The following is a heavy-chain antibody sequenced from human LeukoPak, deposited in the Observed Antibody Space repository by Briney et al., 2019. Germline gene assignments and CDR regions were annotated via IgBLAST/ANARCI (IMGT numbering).Heavy chain of an antibody. V-gene: IGHV3-23*01. Sequence: GGSLSLSGAASGFTFSSYARSGVGQAPGRGLEGFSAISGGGDSIYYADSVKGRFTISRDNSKNTLYLQMNSLRAEDTAVYYCAKDRARGGATNFDYWGQGTLVTVSS. CDR2: ISGGGDSI. CDR3: AKDRARGGATNFDY. J-gene: IGHJ4*02. CDR1: GFTFSSYA. D-gene: IGHD1-26*01.